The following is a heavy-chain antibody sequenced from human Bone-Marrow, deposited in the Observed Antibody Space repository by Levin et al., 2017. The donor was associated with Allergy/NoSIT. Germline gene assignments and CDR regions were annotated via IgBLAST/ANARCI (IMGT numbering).Heavy chain of an antibody. CDR2: IWFHGRNK. V-gene: IGHV3-33*01. J-gene: IGHJ3*02. Sequence: PGGSLRLSCSASGFTFSDYGIHWVRQAPGKGLEWVALIWFHGRNKYYADSVKGRFSISRDNSNNTVFLQMSSLRPEDTAVYYCARDRSPVSTVGVVTVPLDAFDIWGPGTMVTVSS. CDR3: ARDRSPVSTVGVVTVPLDAFDI. CDR1: GFTFSDYG. D-gene: IGHD3-3*01.